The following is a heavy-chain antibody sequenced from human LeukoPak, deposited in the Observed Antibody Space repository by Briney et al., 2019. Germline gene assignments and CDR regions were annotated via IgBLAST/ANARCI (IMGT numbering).Heavy chain of an antibody. CDR3: ARVGFFECRDAFDI. CDR1: GGSFSGYY. Sequence: PSETLSLTCAVYGGSFSGYYWSWIRQPPGKGVEWIGEINHSGSTNYNPSLKSRVTISVDTSKNQFSLKLSSVTAADTAVYYCARVGFFECRDAFDIWGQGTMVTVSS. J-gene: IGHJ3*02. CDR2: INHSGST. D-gene: IGHD3-3*02. V-gene: IGHV4-34*01.